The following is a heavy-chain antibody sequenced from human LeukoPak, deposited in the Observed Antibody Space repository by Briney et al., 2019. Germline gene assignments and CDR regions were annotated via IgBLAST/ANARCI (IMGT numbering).Heavy chain of an antibody. CDR2: ISGSGGST. Sequence: GGSLRLSCAASGFTFSSYAMSWVRQAPGKGLEWVSAISGSGGSTYYADSVKVRFTISRDNSKNTLYLQMNSLRAEDTAVYYCAKGLGYDSSGYYSGFDYWGQGTLVTVSS. V-gene: IGHV3-23*01. CDR3: AKGLGYDSSGYYSGFDY. J-gene: IGHJ4*02. CDR1: GFTFSSYA. D-gene: IGHD3-22*01.